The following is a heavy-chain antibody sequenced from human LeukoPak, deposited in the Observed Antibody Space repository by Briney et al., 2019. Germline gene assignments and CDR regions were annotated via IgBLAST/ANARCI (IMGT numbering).Heavy chain of an antibody. CDR1: GYTFSSYG. CDR2: INGNNGNT. J-gene: IGHJ5*02. Sequence: ASVKVSCKASGYTFSSYGISWVRQAPGQGLEWMGWINGNNGNTNYAQKVQGRVTMTTDTSTSTAYMELRSLRSDDTAVYYCARERYGSGSGGRIDPWGQGTLVTVSS. V-gene: IGHV1-18*01. CDR3: ARERYGSGSGGRIDP. D-gene: IGHD3-10*01.